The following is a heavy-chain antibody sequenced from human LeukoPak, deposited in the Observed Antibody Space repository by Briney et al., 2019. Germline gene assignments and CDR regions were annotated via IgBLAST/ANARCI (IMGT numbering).Heavy chain of an antibody. D-gene: IGHD4-17*01. V-gene: IGHV1-2*02. CDR2: INPNSGGT. CDR3: AREGSHDYGDYYWFDP. CDR1: GYTFTGYY. Sequence: ASVKVSCKASGYTFTGYYMHRVRQAPGQGLEWMGWINPNSGGTNYAQKFQGRVTMTRDTSISTAYMELSRLRSDDTAVYYCAREGSHDYGDYYWFDPWGQGTLVTVSS. J-gene: IGHJ5*02.